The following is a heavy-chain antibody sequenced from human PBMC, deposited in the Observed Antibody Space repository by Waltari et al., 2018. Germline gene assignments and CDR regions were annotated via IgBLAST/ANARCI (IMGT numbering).Heavy chain of an antibody. Sequence: QLRLQESGPRLVKPSETLSLTCAVSGDSMGSIDWWSWVRQPPGKGLEWIGQVHHSGKPNYSPSFASRVTMSLDKYIGEFSLKVASATAADSAVYYCARDRGRGLYLDTWGPGTLVTVSP. D-gene: IGHD2-15*01. CDR3: ARDRGRGLYLDT. CDR1: GDSMGSIDW. CDR2: VHHSGKP. V-gene: IGHV4-4*02. J-gene: IGHJ4*02.